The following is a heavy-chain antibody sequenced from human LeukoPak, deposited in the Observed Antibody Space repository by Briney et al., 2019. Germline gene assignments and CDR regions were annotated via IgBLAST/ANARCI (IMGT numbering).Heavy chain of an antibody. D-gene: IGHD2-2*01. V-gene: IGHV4-39*01. CDR2: IYDSGST. J-gene: IGHJ5*02. Sequence: PSETLSLTCTVSGGSIRSSYYYWGWIRQPPGKGLEWIGSIYDSGSTYYNPSLKSRVTISVDTSKNQFSLKLNSVTAADTAVYYCARHYCSRTSCYVSPWGQGTLVTVSS. CDR1: GGSIRSSYYY. CDR3: ARHYCSRTSCYVSP.